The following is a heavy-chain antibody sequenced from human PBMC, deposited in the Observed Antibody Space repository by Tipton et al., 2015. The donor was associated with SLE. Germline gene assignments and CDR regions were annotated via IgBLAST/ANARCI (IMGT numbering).Heavy chain of an antibody. D-gene: IGHD7-27*01. V-gene: IGHV4-34*01. J-gene: IGHJ3*02. CDR2: INHSGST. Sequence: TLSLTCAVYGGSFSGYYWSWIRQPPGKGLEWIGEINHSGSTNYSPSLKSRVTISVDTSKNQFSLKLSSVTAADTAVYYCARDVPFLLTGDRWDAFDIWGQGTMVTVSS. CDR3: ARDVPFLLTGDRWDAFDI. CDR1: GGSFSGYY.